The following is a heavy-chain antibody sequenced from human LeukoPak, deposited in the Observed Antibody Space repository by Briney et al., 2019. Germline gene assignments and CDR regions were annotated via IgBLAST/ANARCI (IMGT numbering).Heavy chain of an antibody. CDR2: IYSDGNT. D-gene: IGHD4-11*01. CDR3: ASSTAAYSNSLKSLDY. V-gene: IGHV3-53*01. J-gene: IGHJ4*02. Sequence: GGSLRLSCAASGFTVTRNFMSWVRQAPGKGREWVSVIYSDGNTYYADSVKGRFTVSRDTSKNTMSLQMNSLRGEDTAVYYCASSTAAYSNSLKSLDYWGQGTLVTVSS. CDR1: GFTVTRNF.